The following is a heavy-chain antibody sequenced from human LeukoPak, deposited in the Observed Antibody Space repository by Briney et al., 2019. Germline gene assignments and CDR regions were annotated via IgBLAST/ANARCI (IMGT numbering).Heavy chain of an antibody. Sequence: ASVKVSCKASGYTFTSYAMHWVRQAPGQRLEWMGWINAGNGNTKYSQKFQGRVTITRDTSASTAYMELSSLRSEDTAVYYCARDQDTMVRGVIDYWGQGTLVTVSS. D-gene: IGHD3-10*01. CDR1: GYTFTSYA. CDR3: ARDQDTMVRGVIDY. V-gene: IGHV1-3*01. CDR2: INAGNGNT. J-gene: IGHJ4*02.